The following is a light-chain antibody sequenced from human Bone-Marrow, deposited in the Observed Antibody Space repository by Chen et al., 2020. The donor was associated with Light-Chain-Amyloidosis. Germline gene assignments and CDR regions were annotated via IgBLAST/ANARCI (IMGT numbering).Light chain of an antibody. CDR1: QTISSW. CDR3: QQYDSYSPLT. CDR2: KSS. Sequence: DIQMTQSPSTLSASVGDRVTITCRASQTISSWLAWYQQKPGKAPKLLIYKSSSLESRVPSRFSGSGSGTEITLTISRLQPDDSATYYCQQYDSYSPLTFGGGTKVEIK. J-gene: IGKJ4*01. V-gene: IGKV1-5*03.